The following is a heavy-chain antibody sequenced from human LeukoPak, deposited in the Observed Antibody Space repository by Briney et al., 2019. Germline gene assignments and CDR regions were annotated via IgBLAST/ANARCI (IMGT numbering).Heavy chain of an antibody. Sequence: SETLSLTCPVSGGSISSSSYYWGGIRQPPGKGLEWIWSIYYSGSTYYNPSLKSRVTISVDTSKNQFSLKLSSVTAADTAVYYCATLEEMATINDAFDIWGQGTMVTVSS. CDR1: GGSISSSSYY. D-gene: IGHD5-24*01. V-gene: IGHV4-39*01. CDR3: ATLEEMATINDAFDI. J-gene: IGHJ3*02. CDR2: IYYSGST.